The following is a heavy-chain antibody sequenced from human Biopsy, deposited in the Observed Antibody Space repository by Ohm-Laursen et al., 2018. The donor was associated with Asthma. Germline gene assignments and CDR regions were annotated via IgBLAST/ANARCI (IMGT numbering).Heavy chain of an antibody. CDR1: GFTFGDYA. J-gene: IGHJ4*02. CDR2: ISYDGSSK. Sequence: SLRLSCAAFGFTFGDYAMSWFRQAPGKGLEWVAVISYDGSSKYYADSVKGRFTISRDNSKNTLYLQMNSLRAEDTAVYYCARDAWELQKPYAYYFDYWGQGTLVTVSS. CDR3: ARDAWELQKPYAYYFDY. D-gene: IGHD1-26*01. V-gene: IGHV3-30-3*01.